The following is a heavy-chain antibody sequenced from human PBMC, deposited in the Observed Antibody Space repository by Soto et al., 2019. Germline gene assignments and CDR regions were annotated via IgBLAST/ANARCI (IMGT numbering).Heavy chain of an antibody. CDR1: GGSFSGYY. Sequence: SETLSLTCAVYGGSFSGYYWSWIRQPPGKGLEWIGEINHSGSTNYNPSLKSRVTISVETSKNQFSLKLSSVTAADTAVYYCARGAGYCSSTSCYAFDIWGQGTMVTVSS. D-gene: IGHD2-2*01. J-gene: IGHJ3*02. CDR2: INHSGST. CDR3: ARGAGYCSSTSCYAFDI. V-gene: IGHV4-34*01.